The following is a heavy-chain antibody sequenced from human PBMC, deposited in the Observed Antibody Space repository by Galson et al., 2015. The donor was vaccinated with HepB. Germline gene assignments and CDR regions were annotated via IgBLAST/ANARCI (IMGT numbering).Heavy chain of an antibody. D-gene: IGHD1-1*01. CDR3: ARRPQLTTSPYSHFDY. CDR2: IYYSGST. CDR1: GGSISSSSYY. V-gene: IGHV4-39*01. J-gene: IGHJ4*02. Sequence: ETLSLTCTVSGGSISSSSYYWGWIRQPPGKGLERIGSIYYSGSTYYNPSLKSRVTISVDTSKNQFSLKLSSVTAADTAVYYCARRPQLTTSPYSHFDYWGQGTLVTVSS.